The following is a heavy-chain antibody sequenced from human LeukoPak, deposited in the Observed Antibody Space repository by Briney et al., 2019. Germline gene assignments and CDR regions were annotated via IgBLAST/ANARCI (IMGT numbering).Heavy chain of an antibody. Sequence: SETLSLTCTVSGGSISSYYWSWIRQPPGKGLDWIGYIYYSGSTNYNPSLKSRVTISVDTSKNQFSLKLSSMTAADTAVYYCARVSGSYQGRFDYWGQGTLVTVSS. CDR3: ARVSGSYQGRFDY. CDR2: IYYSGST. J-gene: IGHJ4*02. CDR1: GGSISSYY. V-gene: IGHV4-59*01. D-gene: IGHD1-26*01.